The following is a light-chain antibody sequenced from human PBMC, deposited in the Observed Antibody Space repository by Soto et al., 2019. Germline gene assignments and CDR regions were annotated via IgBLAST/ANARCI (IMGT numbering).Light chain of an antibody. J-gene: IGKJ5*01. Sequence: IGLSQSPGALSLSPGEGATLSCRASQSFNSIYLAWYQQKPGQAPRLLIYGASSRATGIPDRFSGSGSGTDFTLTISSLQPEDFATYYCQQLSNYPLPFGQGTRPAIK. CDR1: QSFNSIY. V-gene: IGKV3-20*01. CDR2: GAS. CDR3: QQLSNYPLP.